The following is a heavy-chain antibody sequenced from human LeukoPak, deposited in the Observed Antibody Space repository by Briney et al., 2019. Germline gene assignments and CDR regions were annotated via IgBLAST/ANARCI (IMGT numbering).Heavy chain of an antibody. D-gene: IGHD6-6*01. CDR3: APQAIRVAARPVIWFDP. CDR2: IYTSGST. CDR1: GGSISSYY. Sequence: PSETLSLTCTVSGGSISSYYLSWIRQPPGKGLEWIGYIYTSGSTNYNPSLKNRVTISVNTSNNQSALKLSSVTDADQAAYYCAPQAIRVAARPVIWFDPWGQGTLVTVSS. V-gene: IGHV4-4*09. J-gene: IGHJ5*02.